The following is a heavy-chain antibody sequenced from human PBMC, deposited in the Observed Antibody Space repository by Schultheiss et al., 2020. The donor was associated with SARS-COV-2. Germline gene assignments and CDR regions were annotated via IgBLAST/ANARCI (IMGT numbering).Heavy chain of an antibody. CDR1: GFTFSSYE. CDR2: ISSSGSTI. CDR3: ARIASTSSGYSTSFDY. V-gene: IGHV3-48*03. J-gene: IGHJ4*02. Sequence: GESLKISCAASGFTFSSYEMNWVRQAPGKGLEWVSYISSSGSTIYYADSVKGRFTISRDNAKNSLYLQMNSLRAEDTAVYYCARIASTSSGYSTSFDYWGQGTLVTVSS. D-gene: IGHD3-22*01.